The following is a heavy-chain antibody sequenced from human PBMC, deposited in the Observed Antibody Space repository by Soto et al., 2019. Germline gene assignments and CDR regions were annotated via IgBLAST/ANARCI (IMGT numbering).Heavy chain of an antibody. CDR3: ARLSPIVLVPAATVNYGMDV. J-gene: IGHJ6*02. V-gene: IGHV4-59*01. D-gene: IGHD2-2*01. Sequence: SETLSLTCTVSGGSISSYYWSWIRQPPGKGLEWIGYIYYSGSTNYNPSLKSRVTISVDTSKNQFSLKLSSVTAADTAVYYCARLSPIVLVPAATVNYGMDVWGQGTTVTVSS. CDR1: GGSISSYY. CDR2: IYYSGST.